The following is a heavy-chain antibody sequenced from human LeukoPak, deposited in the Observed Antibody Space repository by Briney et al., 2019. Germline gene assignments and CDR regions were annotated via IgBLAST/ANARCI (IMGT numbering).Heavy chain of an antibody. V-gene: IGHV4-59*01. Sequence: PSETLSLTCTVSGGSNSSYYWSWIRQPPGKGLEWIGYIYYSGSTNYNPSLKSRVTISVDTSKNQFSLKLSSVTAADTAVYYCARSRITIFGVAPCWFDPWGQGTLVTVSS. CDR3: ARSRITIFGVAPCWFDP. CDR1: GGSNSSYY. J-gene: IGHJ5*02. D-gene: IGHD3-3*01. CDR2: IYYSGST.